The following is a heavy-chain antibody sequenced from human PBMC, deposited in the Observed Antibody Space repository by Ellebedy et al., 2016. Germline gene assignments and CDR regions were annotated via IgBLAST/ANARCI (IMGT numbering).Heavy chain of an antibody. CDR1: GYTFTGYY. CDR2: INPNSGGT. J-gene: IGHJ4*02. CDR3: ARDPAYYDSSG. D-gene: IGHD3-22*01. V-gene: IGHV1-2*02. Sequence: ASVKVSXXASGYTFTGYYMHWVRQAPGQGLEWMGWINPNSGGTNYAQKFQGRVTMTRDTSISTAYMELSRLRSDDTAVYYCARDPAYYDSSGWGQGTLVTVSS.